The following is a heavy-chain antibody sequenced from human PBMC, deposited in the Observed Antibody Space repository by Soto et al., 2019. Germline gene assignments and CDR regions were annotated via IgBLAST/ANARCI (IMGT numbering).Heavy chain of an antibody. Sequence: EVRLVESGGGLVQPGGSLRLSCTASDFSFSRDWVHWVRQAPGKGLEWVSRISTDGSYTAYTDSVEGRFTISRDNAKNTLFLEMNSLRVEDTAVYYCASFGSAWSESHWGPGTLVTVSS. D-gene: IGHD6-19*01. CDR3: ASFGSAWSESH. CDR2: ISTDGSYT. J-gene: IGHJ4*02. CDR1: DFSFSRDW. V-gene: IGHV3-74*03.